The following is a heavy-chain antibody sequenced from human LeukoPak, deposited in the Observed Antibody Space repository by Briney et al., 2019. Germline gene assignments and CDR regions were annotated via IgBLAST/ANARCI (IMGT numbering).Heavy chain of an antibody. Sequence: PGGSLRLSCAASGFTFSSYSMNWVRQAPGKGLEWVSSISSSSSYIYYADSVKGRFTISRDNAKNSLYLQMNSLRAEDTAVYYCANLCSGGSCHSGGFDPWGQGTLVTVSS. V-gene: IGHV3-21*01. D-gene: IGHD2-15*01. CDR1: GFTFSSYS. J-gene: IGHJ5*02. CDR3: ANLCSGGSCHSGGFDP. CDR2: ISSSSSYI.